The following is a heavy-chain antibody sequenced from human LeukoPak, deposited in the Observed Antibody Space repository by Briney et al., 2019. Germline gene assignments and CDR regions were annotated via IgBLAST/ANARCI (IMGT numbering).Heavy chain of an antibody. CDR1: GYSISSGYY. J-gene: IGHJ5*02. Sequence: PSETLSLTCTVSGYSISSGYYWGWIRQPPGKGLEWIGSIYHSGSTYYNPSLKSRVTISVDTSKNQFSLKLSSVTAADTAVYYCASISTLGAGRLLWFGESTGGWFDPWGQGTLVTVSS. CDR3: ASISTLGAGRLLWFGESTGGWFDP. V-gene: IGHV4-38-2*02. CDR2: IYHSGST. D-gene: IGHD3-10*01.